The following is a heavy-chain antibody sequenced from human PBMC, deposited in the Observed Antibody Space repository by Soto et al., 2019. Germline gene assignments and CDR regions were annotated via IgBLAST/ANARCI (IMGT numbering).Heavy chain of an antibody. CDR1: GYTFTSYG. CDR3: ARGLEDYDILTGYYKGFFDY. Sequence: ASVKVSCKASGYTFTSYGISWVRQAPGQGLEWMGWISAYNGNTNYAQKRQGRVTMTTDTSTSTAYMELRSLRSDDTAVYYCARGLEDYDILTGYYKGFFDYWGQGTLVTVSS. D-gene: IGHD3-9*01. J-gene: IGHJ4*02. CDR2: ISAYNGNT. V-gene: IGHV1-18*01.